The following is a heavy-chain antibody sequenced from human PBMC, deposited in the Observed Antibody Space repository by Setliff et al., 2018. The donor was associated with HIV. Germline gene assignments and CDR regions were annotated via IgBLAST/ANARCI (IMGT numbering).Heavy chain of an antibody. D-gene: IGHD2-2*01. CDR2: IYHSGRT. CDR3: ARHICGTTACYAVDV. CDR1: GASISSGGW. V-gene: IGHV4-4*02. J-gene: IGHJ3*01. Sequence: SETLSLTCAVSGASISSGGWWSWVRQPPGKGLEWIGEIYHSGRTNYNPSLESRLTISVDTSKNQVSLTLSAVTPADTAVYYCARHICGTTACYAVDVWGPGTMVTVSS.